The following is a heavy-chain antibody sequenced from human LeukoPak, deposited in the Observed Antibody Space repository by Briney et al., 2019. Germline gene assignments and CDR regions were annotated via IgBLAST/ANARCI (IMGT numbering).Heavy chain of an antibody. J-gene: IGHJ6*02. CDR3: ARGGTPMIIFYYYGMDV. CDR1: GFTFSTYA. V-gene: IGHV3-23*01. D-gene: IGHD5-18*01. Sequence: GGSLRLSCAASGFTFSTYAMSWVRQAPGKGLEWVSSISGSADYTFYADSVKGRFTISRDNAKNSLFLQMNSLRPEDMAMYYCARGGTPMIIFYYYGMDVWGQGTTVSASS. CDR2: ISGSADYT.